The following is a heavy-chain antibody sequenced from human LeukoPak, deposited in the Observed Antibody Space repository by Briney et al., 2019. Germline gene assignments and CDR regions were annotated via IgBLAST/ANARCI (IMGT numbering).Heavy chain of an antibody. CDR3: ARGPESDSSGYYGTNNFDY. Sequence: PSETLSLTCTVSGGSISSYYWSWIRQPPGKGLEWIGYIYYSGSTNYNPSLKSRVTISVDTSKNQFSLKLSSVTAADTAVYYCARGPESDSSGYYGTNNFDYWGQGTLVTVSS. CDR1: GGSISSYY. D-gene: IGHD3-22*01. J-gene: IGHJ4*02. CDR2: IYYSGST. V-gene: IGHV4-59*01.